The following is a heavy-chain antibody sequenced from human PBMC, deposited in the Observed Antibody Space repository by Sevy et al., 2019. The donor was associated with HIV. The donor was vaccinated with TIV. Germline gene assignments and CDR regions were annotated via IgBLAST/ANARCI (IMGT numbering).Heavy chain of an antibody. Sequence: SETLSLTCTVSGGSISSYYWGWIRQPPGKGLEWIGYIYYSGSTNYNPSLKSRVTISVDTSKNQFSLKLSSVTAADTAVYYCARDRVYCSGGSCYNWFDPWGQGTLVTVSS. J-gene: IGHJ5*02. CDR1: GGSISSYY. D-gene: IGHD2-15*01. CDR2: IYYSGST. CDR3: ARDRVYCSGGSCYNWFDP. V-gene: IGHV4-59*13.